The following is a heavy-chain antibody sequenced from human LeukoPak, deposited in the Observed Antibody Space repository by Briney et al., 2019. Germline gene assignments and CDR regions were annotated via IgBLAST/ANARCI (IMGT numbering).Heavy chain of an antibody. CDR3: ARAIRGVIKYYYYMDV. Sequence: PSETLSLTCTVSGGSISSYYWSWIRQPPGKGLEWIGYIYYSGSTNYNPSLKSRVTISVDTSKNQFSLKLSSVTAADTAVYYCARAIRGVIKYYYYMDVWGKGTTVTVSS. D-gene: IGHD3-10*01. CDR1: GGSISSYY. CDR2: IYYSGST. J-gene: IGHJ6*03. V-gene: IGHV4-59*01.